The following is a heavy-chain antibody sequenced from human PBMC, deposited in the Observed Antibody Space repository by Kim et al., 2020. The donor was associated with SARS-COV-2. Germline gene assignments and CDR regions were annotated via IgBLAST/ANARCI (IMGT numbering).Heavy chain of an antibody. CDR2: ITKNSGTI. Sequence: GGSLRLSCVTSGFTFSNYDMNWVRQAPGKGLVWVSFITKNSGTIYYGESVKGRSTISRDNAKNSLYLQMNSLRDEDTAVYYCARDRWGGSFDLWGQGTLV. V-gene: IGHV3-48*02. D-gene: IGHD3-16*01. CDR3: ARDRWGGSFDL. CDR1: GFTFSNYD. J-gene: IGHJ5*02.